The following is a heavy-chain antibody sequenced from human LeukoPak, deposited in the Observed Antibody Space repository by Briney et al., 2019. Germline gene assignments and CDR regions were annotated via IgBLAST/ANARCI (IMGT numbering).Heavy chain of an antibody. CDR2: ISYIGST. V-gene: IGHV4-59*11. J-gene: IGHJ3*02. CDR3: ARDLVTVTKGFDI. Sequence: PSETLSLTCVVSDDSFSSHYWTWIRQSPGKGLEWIGYISYIGSTNYNPSLKSRVTISIDTSKNQFSLKLRSVTAADTAVYYCARDLVTVTKGFDIWGQGTMVSVSS. D-gene: IGHD4-17*01. CDR1: DDSFSSHY.